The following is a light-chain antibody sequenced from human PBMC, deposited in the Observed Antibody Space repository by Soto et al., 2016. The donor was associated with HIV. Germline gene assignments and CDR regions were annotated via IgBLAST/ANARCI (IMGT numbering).Light chain of an antibody. CDR1: KLGDKF. Sequence: SFDLTQPPSVSVSPGQTASITCSGDKLGDKFVCWYQQKPGQSPVLVSYQDSKRPSGIPERFSGSNSGNTATLTISGTQAVDEAYYYCHAWDSSTLMVFGGGTKLTVL. CDR2: QDS. J-gene: IGLJ3*02. V-gene: IGLV3-1*01. CDR3: HAWDSSTLMV.